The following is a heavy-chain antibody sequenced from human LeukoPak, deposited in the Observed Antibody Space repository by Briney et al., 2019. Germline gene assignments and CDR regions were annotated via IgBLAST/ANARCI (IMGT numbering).Heavy chain of an antibody. Sequence: GGALRLSCAASGFTFSNSAMSWVRQAPGKGLEWVSTLSGSGITTYYADSVKGRVTISRDNSKNTLYLQMNSLRAEDTAVYYCAKGIYSSGWSYFDYWGHGTLVTVSS. CDR3: AKGIYSSGWSYFDY. V-gene: IGHV3-23*01. D-gene: IGHD6-19*01. J-gene: IGHJ4*01. CDR2: LSGSGITT. CDR1: GFTFSNSA.